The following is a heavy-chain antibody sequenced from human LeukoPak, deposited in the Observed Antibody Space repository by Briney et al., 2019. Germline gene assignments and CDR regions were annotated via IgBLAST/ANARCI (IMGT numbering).Heavy chain of an antibody. V-gene: IGHV1-2*02. CDR1: GYTFTGYY. Sequence: ASVKVSCKASGYTFTGYYMHWVRQAPGQGGEWMGWINPNSGGTNYAQKFQGRVTMTRDTSISTAYMELSRLRSDDTAVYYCARDWGFGELLFYWGQGTLVTVSS. D-gene: IGHD3-10*01. CDR3: ARDWGFGELLFY. CDR2: INPNSGGT. J-gene: IGHJ4*02.